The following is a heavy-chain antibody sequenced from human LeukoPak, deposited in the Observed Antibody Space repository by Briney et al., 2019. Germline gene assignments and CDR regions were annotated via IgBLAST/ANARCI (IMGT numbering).Heavy chain of an antibody. CDR3: ARDRGIAAAGDY. V-gene: IGHV1-2*02. D-gene: IGHD6-13*01. CDR1: GYTFTGYY. J-gene: IGHJ4*02. Sequence: ASVKVSCKASGYTFTGYYMHWVRQAPGQGLEWVGWINPNSGGTNYAQKFQGRVTMTGDTSISAAYMELSRLRSDDTAVYYCARDRGIAAAGDYWGQGTLVTVSS. CDR2: INPNSGGT.